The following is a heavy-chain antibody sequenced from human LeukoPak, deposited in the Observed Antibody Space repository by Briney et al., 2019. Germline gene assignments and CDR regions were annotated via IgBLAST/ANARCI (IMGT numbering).Heavy chain of an antibody. D-gene: IGHD3-3*01. J-gene: IGHJ5*02. V-gene: IGHV4-34*01. CDR2: INHSGST. CDR3: ARQRRYDFWSGYQYNWFDP. Sequence: SETLSLTCAVYGGSFSGYYWSWIRQPPGKGLEWIGEINHSGSTNYNPSLKSRDTISVDTSKNQFSLKLSSVTAADTAVYYCARQRRYDFWSGYQYNWFDPWGQGTLVTVSS. CDR1: GGSFSGYY.